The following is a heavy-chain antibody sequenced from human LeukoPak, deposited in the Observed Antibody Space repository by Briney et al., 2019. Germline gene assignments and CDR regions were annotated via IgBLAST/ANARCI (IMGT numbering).Heavy chain of an antibody. Sequence: SETLSLTCTVSGGSISSSSYYWGWIRQPPGKGLEWIVSIYYSGSTYYNPSLKSRVTISVDTSKNQFSLKLSSVTAADTAVYYCEQQGRFGVVITFDYWGQGTLVTVSS. V-gene: IGHV4-39*01. D-gene: IGHD3-3*01. J-gene: IGHJ4*02. CDR2: IYYSGST. CDR1: GGSISSSSYY. CDR3: EQQGRFGVVITFDY.